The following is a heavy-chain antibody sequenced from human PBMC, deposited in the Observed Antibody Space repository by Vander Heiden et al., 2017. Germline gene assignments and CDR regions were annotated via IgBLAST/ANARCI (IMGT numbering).Heavy chain of an antibody. CDR2: IFHTGNI. Sequence: QVQLQESGPGLVKPSGTLSLTCAVSGRSITSNWWTWVRQPPGKGLEWIGEIFHTGNINYNPSLRSRTTISLDKSKNQFALNVHSVNAADTAVYYCARNGYYSADDWGPGILVTVSS. D-gene: IGHD3-3*01. J-gene: IGHJ4*02. CDR1: GRSITSNW. CDR3: ARNGYYSADD. V-gene: IGHV4-4*02.